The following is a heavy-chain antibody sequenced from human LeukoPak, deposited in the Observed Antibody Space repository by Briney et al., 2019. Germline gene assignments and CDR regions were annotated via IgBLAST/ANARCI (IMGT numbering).Heavy chain of an antibody. CDR2: IYYTGST. CDR1: GASMNNYF. Sequence: PSETLSLTCTVSGASMNNYFWSWIRQSPGKGLEWIANIYYTGSTNYNPSPRSRVTISVDTSKNQFSLKLTSVTATDTAIYYCARKSARGGDFDYWGQGTLVTVSS. D-gene: IGHD6-6*01. V-gene: IGHV4-59*08. CDR3: ARKSARGGDFDY. J-gene: IGHJ4*02.